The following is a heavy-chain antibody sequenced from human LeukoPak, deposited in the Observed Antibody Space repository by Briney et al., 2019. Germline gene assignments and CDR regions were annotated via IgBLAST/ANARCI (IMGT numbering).Heavy chain of an antibody. J-gene: IGHJ4*02. CDR1: GYTFTGYY. CDR2: ISPTSGGT. CDR3: ARDHEHSYDY. V-gene: IGHV1-2*02. Sequence: ASVKVSCKASGYTFTGYYMHWVRQAPGQGLEWMGWISPTSGGTNYARKFQGRVTMTRDTSISTAYKELSRLRSDDTAVYYCARDHEHSYDYWGQGTLVTVSS.